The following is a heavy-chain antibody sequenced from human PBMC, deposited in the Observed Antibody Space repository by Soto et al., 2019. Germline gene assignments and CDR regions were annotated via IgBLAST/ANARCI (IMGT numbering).Heavy chain of an antibody. D-gene: IGHD3-16*01. J-gene: IGHJ6*02. V-gene: IGHV4-30-4*01. CDR1: GGAISSGDYY. CDR3: ARDLGYYGMDV. Sequence: PSETLSLTCTVSGGAISSGDYYWSWIRQPPGKGLEWIGYIYYSGSTYYNPSLKSRVTISVDTSKNQFSLKLGSVTAADTAVYYYARDLGYYGMDVWGQGTTVTVSS. CDR2: IYYSGST.